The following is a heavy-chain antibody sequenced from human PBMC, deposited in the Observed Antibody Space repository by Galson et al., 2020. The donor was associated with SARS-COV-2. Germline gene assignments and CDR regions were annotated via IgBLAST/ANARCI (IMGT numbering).Heavy chain of an antibody. J-gene: IGHJ4*02. Sequence: GGSLRLSCEASDFPFSTYSLNWVRQAPGKGLEWLSSISSSSKYINYADSVKGRFTISRDNAKNSLYLHMNSLRVDDTAVYYCARSTGTTWPYFDLWGPGTLVTVSS. CDR3: ARSTGTTWPYFDL. D-gene: IGHD1-1*01. V-gene: IGHV3-21*01. CDR1: DFPFSTYS. CDR2: ISSSSKYI.